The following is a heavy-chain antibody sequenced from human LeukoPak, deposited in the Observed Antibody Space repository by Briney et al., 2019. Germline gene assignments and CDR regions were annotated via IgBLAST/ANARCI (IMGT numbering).Heavy chain of an antibody. CDR2: IKQDGSEK. Sequence: PGGSLRLSCVASGFSFSSYVMNWVRQAPGKGLEWVANIKQDGSEKYYVDSVKGRFTISRDNAKNSLYLQMNSLRAEDTAVYYCASPLRAYDAFDIWGQGTMVTVSS. J-gene: IGHJ3*02. CDR1: GFSFSSYV. CDR3: ASPLRAYDAFDI. V-gene: IGHV3-7*05. D-gene: IGHD4-17*01.